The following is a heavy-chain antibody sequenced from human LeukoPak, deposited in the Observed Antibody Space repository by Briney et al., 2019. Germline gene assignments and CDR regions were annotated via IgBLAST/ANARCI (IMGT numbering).Heavy chain of an antibody. CDR1: GGSISSYY. CDR3: ARAPAAAGALNWFDP. V-gene: IGHV4-4*07. CDR2: IYTSGST. Sequence: SETLSLTCTVSGGSISSYYWSWIRQPAGKGLEWIGRIYTSGSTNYNPSLKSRVTMLVDTSKNQFSLKLSSVTAADTAVYYCARAPAAAGALNWFDPWGQGTLVTVSS. D-gene: IGHD6-13*01. J-gene: IGHJ5*02.